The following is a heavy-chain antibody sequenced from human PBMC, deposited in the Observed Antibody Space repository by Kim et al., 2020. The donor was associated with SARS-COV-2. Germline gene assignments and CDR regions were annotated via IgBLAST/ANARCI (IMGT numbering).Heavy chain of an antibody. V-gene: IGHV1-69*13. J-gene: IGHJ6*02. D-gene: IGHD3-10*01. CDR1: GGTFSSYA. CDR2: IIPIFGTA. CDR3: ARDQKALLWFGESSGYYYGMDV. Sequence: SVKVSCKASGGTFSSYAISWVRQAPGQGLEWMGGIIPIFGTANYAQKFQGRVTITADESTSTAYMELSILRSEDTAVYYCARDQKALLWFGESSGYYYGMDVWGQGTTVTVSS.